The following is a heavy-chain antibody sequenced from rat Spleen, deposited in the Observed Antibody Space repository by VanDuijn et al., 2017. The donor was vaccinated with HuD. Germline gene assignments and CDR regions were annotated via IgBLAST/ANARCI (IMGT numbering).Heavy chain of an antibody. Sequence: EVQLVESGGGLVQPGRSLKLSCVASGFTFNNYWMTWIRQAPKKGLEWVASISYEGSSTYYGDSVKGRFTISRDNAKRTLYLQMESLRSEDTATYYCESRGYYDGSYYYGWYFDFWGPGTMVTVSS. D-gene: IGHD1-12*02. CDR3: ESRGYYDGSYYYGWYFDF. CDR1: GFTFNNYW. J-gene: IGHJ1*01. V-gene: IGHV5-31*01. CDR2: ISYEGSST.